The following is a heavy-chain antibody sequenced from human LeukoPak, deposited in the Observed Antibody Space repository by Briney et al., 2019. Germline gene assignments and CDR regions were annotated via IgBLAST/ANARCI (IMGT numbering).Heavy chain of an antibody. V-gene: IGHV1-24*01. CDR1: GYTLTELS. CDR2: FDPEDGET. J-gene: IGHJ4*02. D-gene: IGHD6-13*01. CDR3: ATVYSSSWYHLLERGYFDY. Sequence: ASVKVSCKVSGYTLTELSMHWVRQAPGKGLEWMGGFDPEDGETIYAQKFQGRVTMTEDTSTDTAYMELSSLRSGDTAVYYCATVYSSSWYHLLERGYFDYWGQGTLVTVSS.